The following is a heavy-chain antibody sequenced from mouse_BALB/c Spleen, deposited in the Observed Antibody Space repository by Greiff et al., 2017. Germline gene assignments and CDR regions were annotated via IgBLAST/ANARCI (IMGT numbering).Heavy chain of an antibody. CDR3: ARGTTVVAPGFAY. D-gene: IGHD1-1*01. V-gene: IGHV1-80*01. Sequence: VQLQQSGAELVRPGSSVKISCKASGYAFSSYWMNWVKQRPGQGLEWIGQIYPGDGDTNYNGKFKGKATLTADKSSSTAYMQLSSLTSEDSAVYFCARGTTVVAPGFAYWGQGTLVTVSA. CDR1: GYAFSSYW. CDR2: IYPGDGDT. J-gene: IGHJ3*01.